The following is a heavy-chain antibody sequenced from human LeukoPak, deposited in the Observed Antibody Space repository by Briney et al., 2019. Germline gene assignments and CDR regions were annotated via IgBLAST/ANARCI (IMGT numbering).Heavy chain of an antibody. J-gene: IGHJ4*02. CDR1: GFTFSSYE. V-gene: IGHV3-48*03. CDR3: ARVSIAARYFDY. D-gene: IGHD6-6*01. Sequence: GGSLRLSCAASGFTFSSYEMNWVRQAPGKGLEWVSYISSSGSTIYYADSVKGRFTISRDNAKNSLYLQMNSLRAEDTAVYYCARVSIAARYFDYWGQGTLVTVSS. CDR2: ISSSGSTI.